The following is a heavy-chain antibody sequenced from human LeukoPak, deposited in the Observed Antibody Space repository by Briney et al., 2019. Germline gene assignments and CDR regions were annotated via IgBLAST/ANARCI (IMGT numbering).Heavy chain of an antibody. CDR3: ARGRSSVLFDY. Sequence: SETLSLTCTVSGGSISSYYWGWIRQPAGKGLEWIGRIYTSGSTNYNPSLKSRVTMSVDTSKNQFSLKLSSVTTADTAVYYCARGRSSVLFDYWGQGTLVTVSS. CDR1: GGSISSYY. V-gene: IGHV4-4*07. D-gene: IGHD5-12*01. J-gene: IGHJ4*02. CDR2: IYTSGST.